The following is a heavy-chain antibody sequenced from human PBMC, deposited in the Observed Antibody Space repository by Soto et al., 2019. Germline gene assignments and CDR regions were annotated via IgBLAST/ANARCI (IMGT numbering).Heavy chain of an antibody. CDR3: VKVPSTYYRDAFDI. D-gene: IGHD3-10*01. J-gene: IGHJ3*02. CDR2: ISSNGGST. Sequence: GGSLRLSCSASGFTFSNYAMHWVRQAPGKGLEYVSAISSNGGSTYYTDSVKDRFTISRDNYKNTLYLQMSSLRPDDTALYYCVKVPSTYYRDAFDIRGQGTMVTVSS. V-gene: IGHV3-64D*08. CDR1: GFTFSNYA.